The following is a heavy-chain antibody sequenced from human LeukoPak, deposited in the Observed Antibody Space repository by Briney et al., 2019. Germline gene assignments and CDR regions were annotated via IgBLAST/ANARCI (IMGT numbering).Heavy chain of an antibody. V-gene: IGHV3-7*01. CDR3: ARDDCSSISCYHNWFDP. J-gene: IGHJ5*02. Sequence: GGSLRLSCAASGFTFSSYWMIWVRQAPGKGLEWVVNIKQDGSEKYYADSVKGRFTISRDNAKNSLYLQMNSLRAEDTAVYYCARDDCSSISCYHNWFDPWGQGTLVTVSS. CDR2: IKQDGSEK. D-gene: IGHD2-2*01. CDR1: GFTFSSYW.